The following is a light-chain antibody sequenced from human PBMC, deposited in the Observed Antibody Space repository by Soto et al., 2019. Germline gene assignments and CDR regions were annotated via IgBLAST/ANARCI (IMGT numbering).Light chain of an antibody. CDR1: QTISSW. V-gene: IGKV1-5*03. CDR3: QQYNSYPYT. CDR2: KAS. J-gene: IGKJ2*01. Sequence: DIQMTQSPSTLSASAGDRVTITCRASQTISSWLAWYQQKPGKAPKLLIYKASSLESAVPSRFSGSGSGTEFTLTISSLQPDDFATYYCQQYNSYPYTFGQGTKLEIK.